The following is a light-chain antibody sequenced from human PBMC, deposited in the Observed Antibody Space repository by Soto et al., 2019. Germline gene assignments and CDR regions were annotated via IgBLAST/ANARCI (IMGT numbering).Light chain of an antibody. CDR3: QHFGASPPGS. CDR1: HSFSSSL. J-gene: IGKJ4*01. V-gene: IGKV3-20*01. CDR2: GTS. Sequence: EIVLSQSPGTLSSSPGERITLSCRASHSFSSSLLAWYQQQPGQAPRLLIYGTSTRATGIPDRFSGSGSSTDFTLTISRLEPEDFAVYYCQHFGASPPGSFGGGTRVHIK.